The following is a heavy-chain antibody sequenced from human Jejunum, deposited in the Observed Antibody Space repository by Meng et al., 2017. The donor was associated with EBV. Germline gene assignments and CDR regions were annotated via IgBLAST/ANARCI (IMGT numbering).Heavy chain of an antibody. CDR1: GVSVSSSAYR. Sequence: QVQLQESGPGLVKPSETLSLTCTVSGVSVSSSAYRWTWIRQPPGKGLEWIGHINYTGYTNYNPSLRSRATISVDTSNSQFSLKLNSVTAADTAIYYCTRGSTGAFNAWGQGILVTVSS. CDR3: TRGSTGAFNA. V-gene: IGHV4-61*08. J-gene: IGHJ5*02. D-gene: IGHD1-26*01. CDR2: INYTGYT.